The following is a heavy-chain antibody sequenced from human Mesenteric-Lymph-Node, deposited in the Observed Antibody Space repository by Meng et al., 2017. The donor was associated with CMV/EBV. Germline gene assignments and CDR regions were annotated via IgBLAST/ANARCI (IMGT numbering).Heavy chain of an antibody. Sequence: SETLSLTCTVSGGSISSSSYYWGWIRQPPGKGLEWIGTMYHSGSTYYNPSLKSRVTISVDTSKNQFSLKLSSVTAADTAVYYCARQRPCSGDSCYSFDYWGQGTLVTVSS. CDR2: MYHSGST. J-gene: IGHJ4*02. CDR3: ARQRPCSGDSCYSFDY. D-gene: IGHD2-15*01. CDR1: GGSISSSSYY. V-gene: IGHV4-39*01.